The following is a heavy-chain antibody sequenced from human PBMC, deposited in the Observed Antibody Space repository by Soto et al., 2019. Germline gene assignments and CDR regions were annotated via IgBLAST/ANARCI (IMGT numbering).Heavy chain of an antibody. J-gene: IGHJ4*02. Sequence: GGSLRLSCAASGFTFSSYGMHWVRQAPGKGLEWVAVMWYDGSNKHYADSVKGRFTISRDNSKNTLYLQMNSLRAEDTAVYYCAREPHTGYYFDYWGQGTLVTVSS. CDR3: AREPHTGYYFDY. V-gene: IGHV3-33*01. CDR1: GFTFSSYG. D-gene: IGHD3-10*01. CDR2: MWYDGSNK.